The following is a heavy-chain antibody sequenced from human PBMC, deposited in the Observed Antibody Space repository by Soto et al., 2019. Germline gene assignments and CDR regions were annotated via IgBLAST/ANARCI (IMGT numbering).Heavy chain of an antibody. V-gene: IGHV1-8*01. D-gene: IGHD3-10*01. CDR1: GHTFTSYD. CDR2: INPNSGNI. CDR3: ARGRASGSYYLLDY. J-gene: IGHJ4*02. Sequence: GASVKVSCKASGHTFTSYDINWVRQDTGHGLEWMGWINPNSGNIGYAQKFQGRVTMTRDTAIRTAYMEVSRLRSDDTAVYYCARGRASGSYYLLDYWGQGTLVTVSA.